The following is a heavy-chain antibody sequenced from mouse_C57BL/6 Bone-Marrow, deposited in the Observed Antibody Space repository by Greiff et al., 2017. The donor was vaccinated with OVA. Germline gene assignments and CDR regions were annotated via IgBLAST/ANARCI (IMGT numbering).Heavy chain of an antibody. CDR1: GYTFTDYY. Sequence: QVQLKESGPELVKPGASVKISCKASGYTFTDYYINWVKQRPGQGLEWIGWIFPGSGSTYYNEKFKGKATLTVDKSSSTAYMLLSSLTSEDSAVYFCAVRGFTTVVATGYFDVWGTGTTVTVSS. CDR3: AVRGFTTVVATGYFDV. CDR2: IFPGSGST. J-gene: IGHJ1*03. D-gene: IGHD1-1*01. V-gene: IGHV1-75*01.